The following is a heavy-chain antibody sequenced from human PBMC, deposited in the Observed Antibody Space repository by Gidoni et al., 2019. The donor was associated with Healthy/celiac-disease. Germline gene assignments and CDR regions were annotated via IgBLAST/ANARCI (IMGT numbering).Heavy chain of an antibody. CDR2: ISGSGGST. CDR1: GFTFSSYA. D-gene: IGHD3-22*01. V-gene: IGHV3-23*01. CDR3: AKAHSSAYLAYFDY. J-gene: IGHJ4*02. Sequence: EVQLLESGGGLVQPGGSLRLSCAASGFTFSSYAMSWVRQAPGKGLEWVSSISGSGGSTYYADSVKGRFTIYRDNSKITLYLQMNSLRAEDTAVYYCAKAHSSAYLAYFDYWGQGALVTVSS.